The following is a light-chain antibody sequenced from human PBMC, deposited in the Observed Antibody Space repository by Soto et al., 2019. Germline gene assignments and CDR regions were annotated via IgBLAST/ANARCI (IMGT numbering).Light chain of an antibody. CDR1: QSISTW. CDR3: QQYNTYPLT. Sequence: DIQMTQSPSTLSASVGDRVTITCRASQSISTWLAWYQQKAGKAPKHLIYKASSLEGGVPSRFSGSGSGTEFNITISSLQPDDFATYYCQQYNTYPLTFGGGTTVDIK. CDR2: KAS. J-gene: IGKJ4*01. V-gene: IGKV1-5*03.